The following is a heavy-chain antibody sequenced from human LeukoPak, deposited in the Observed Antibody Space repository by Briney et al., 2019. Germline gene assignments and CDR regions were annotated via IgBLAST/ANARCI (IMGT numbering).Heavy chain of an antibody. CDR1: GGSINNLF. Sequence: SETLSLTCTVSGGSINNLFWTWIRQPPGRGLEWIGYFSYSGGTTYNPSLKSRVTISIDTSKNQFSLNLNSVTAADTAVYYCAREGPLGKYYDYWGPGTLVTVSS. D-gene: IGHD3-16*01. CDR3: AREGPLGKYYDY. V-gene: IGHV4-59*01. CDR2: FSYSGGT. J-gene: IGHJ4*02.